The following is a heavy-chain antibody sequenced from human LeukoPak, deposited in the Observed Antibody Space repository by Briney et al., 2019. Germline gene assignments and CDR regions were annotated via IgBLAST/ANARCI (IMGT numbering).Heavy chain of an antibody. CDR3: ARDCSSTSCYTAPDY. CDR1: GGTFSSYA. Sequence: SVKVSCKASGGTFSSYAISWVRQAPGQGLEWMGGIIPIFGTANYAQKFQGRVTITTDESTSTAYMELSSLRSDDTAVYYCARDCSSTSCYTAPDYWGQGTLVTVSS. V-gene: IGHV1-69*05. CDR2: IIPIFGTA. J-gene: IGHJ4*02. D-gene: IGHD2-2*02.